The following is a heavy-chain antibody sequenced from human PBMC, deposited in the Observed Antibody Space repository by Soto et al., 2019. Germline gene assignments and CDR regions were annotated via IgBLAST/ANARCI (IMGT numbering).Heavy chain of an antibody. V-gene: IGHV1-69*12. CDR1: GGTFSSYA. Sequence: QVQLVQSGAEVKKPGSSVKVSCKASGGTFSSYAISWVRQAPGQGLEWMGGIIPIFGTANYAQKFQGRVTITGDESTSTAYMELSSRRSEDTAVYYCARDLDGGGGYSSGFDSWGQGTLVTVSS. D-gene: IGHD5-12*01. CDR3: ARDLDGGGGYSSGFDS. J-gene: IGHJ4*02. CDR2: IIPIFGTA.